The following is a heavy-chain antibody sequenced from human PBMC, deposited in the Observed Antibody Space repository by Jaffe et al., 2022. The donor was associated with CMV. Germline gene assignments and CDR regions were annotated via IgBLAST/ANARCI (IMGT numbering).Heavy chain of an antibody. CDR2: ISGSGGST. CDR1: GFTFGSYV. V-gene: IGHV3-23*01. Sequence: EVQLLESGGGLVQPGGSLRVSCAASGFTFGSYVMSWVRQAPGKGLEWVSAISGSGGSTYYADSVKGRFTISRDNSRNTLYLQMNSLRAEDTALYYCAKKKGDAFDMWGQGTMVTVSS. J-gene: IGHJ3*02. CDR3: AKKKGDAFDM.